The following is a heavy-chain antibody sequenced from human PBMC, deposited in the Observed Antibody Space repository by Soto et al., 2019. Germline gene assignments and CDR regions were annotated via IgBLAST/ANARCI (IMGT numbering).Heavy chain of an antibody. J-gene: IGHJ4*02. V-gene: IGHV5-51*01. CDR2: IFPDDSDT. CDR3: FRGGVTSRTFDY. Sequence: PGESLKISCKASGYIIKNYWIGWVRQMSGQGLEWMGIIFPDDSDTRYSPSFQGHVTISVDKSISTAYVQWSSLKAPDRAIYYCFRGGVTSRTFDYWGQGTLVTSPQ. D-gene: IGHD3-16*01. CDR1: GYIIKNYW.